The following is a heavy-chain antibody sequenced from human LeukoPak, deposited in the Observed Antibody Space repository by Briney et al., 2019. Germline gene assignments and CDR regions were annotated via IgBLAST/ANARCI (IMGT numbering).Heavy chain of an antibody. Sequence: GGSLRLSCAASGFTFSSYAMSWVRQAPGKGLEWVSAISGSGGSTYYADSVKGRFTISRDNSKSTLYLQMNSLRAEDTAVYYCAKVRYGSGSNYYYGMDVWGQGTTVTVSS. V-gene: IGHV3-23*01. J-gene: IGHJ6*02. CDR1: GFTFSSYA. CDR3: AKVRYGSGSNYYYGMDV. D-gene: IGHD3-10*01. CDR2: ISGSGGST.